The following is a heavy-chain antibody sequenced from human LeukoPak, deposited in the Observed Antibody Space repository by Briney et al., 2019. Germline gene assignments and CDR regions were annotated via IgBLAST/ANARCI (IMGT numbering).Heavy chain of an antibody. CDR1: GGSFSGYY. D-gene: IGHD6-19*01. V-gene: IGHV4-34*01. J-gene: IGHJ2*01. Sequence: PSETLSLTCAVYGGSFSGYYWSWIRQPPGKGLEWIGEINHSGSTNYNPSLKSRVTISVDTSKNQFSLKLSSVTAADTAVYYCAREDVAATEWYFDLWGRGTLVTVSS. CDR2: INHSGST. CDR3: AREDVAATEWYFDL.